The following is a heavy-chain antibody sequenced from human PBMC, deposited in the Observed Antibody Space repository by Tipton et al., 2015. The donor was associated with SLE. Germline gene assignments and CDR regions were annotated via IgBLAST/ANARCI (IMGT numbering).Heavy chain of an antibody. CDR3: ARHRYGDYYFDY. V-gene: IGHV4-39*01. D-gene: IGHD4-17*01. J-gene: IGHJ4*02. Sequence: TLSLTCTVSGGSISSSSYYWGWIRQPPGKGLEWIGSIYYSGSTYYNPSLKSRVTISVDTFKNQFSLKLSSVTAADTAVYYCARHRYGDYYFDYWGQGTLVTVSS. CDR2: IYYSGST. CDR1: GGSISSSSYY.